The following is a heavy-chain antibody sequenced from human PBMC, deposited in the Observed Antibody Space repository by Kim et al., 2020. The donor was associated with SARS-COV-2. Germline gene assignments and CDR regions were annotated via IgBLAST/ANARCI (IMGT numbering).Heavy chain of an antibody. J-gene: IGHJ4*02. D-gene: IGHD6-19*01. V-gene: IGHV3-23*01. Sequence: ADSVKGRFTTSRDNPKNTLYLQMTSLRAEDTAVYYCAKPPRGAVASSDYWGQGTLVTVSS. CDR3: AKPPRGAVASSDY.